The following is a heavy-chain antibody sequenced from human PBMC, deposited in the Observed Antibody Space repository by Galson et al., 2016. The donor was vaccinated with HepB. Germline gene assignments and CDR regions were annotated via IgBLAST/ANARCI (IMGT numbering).Heavy chain of an antibody. CDR3: SLGYYYDSSGYWGNFDY. J-gene: IGHJ4*02. CDR1: GYTFTSHY. Sequence: SVKVSCKASGYTFTSHYMHWVRQAPGQGLEWMGIINPTLGSSTYAPKFQGRVTMTKDTSTSTVYMELRSLRSEDTAVYFCSLGYYYDSSGYWGNFDYWGQGPLVTVSS. D-gene: IGHD3-22*01. V-gene: IGHV1-46*01. CDR2: INPTLGSS.